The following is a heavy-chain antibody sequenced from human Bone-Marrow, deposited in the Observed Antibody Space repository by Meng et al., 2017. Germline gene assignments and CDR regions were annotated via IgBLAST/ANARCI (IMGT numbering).Heavy chain of an antibody. CDR3: AKDLFAEPIRGVIINPVDY. Sequence: GESLKISCAASGFTFSSYAMSWVRQAPGKGLEWVSAISGSGGSTYYADSVKGRFTISRDNSKNTLYLQMNSPRAEDTAVYYCAKDLFAEPIRGVIINPVDYWGQGTLVTV. CDR1: GFTFSSYA. CDR2: ISGSGGST. V-gene: IGHV3-23*01. D-gene: IGHD3-10*01. J-gene: IGHJ4*02.